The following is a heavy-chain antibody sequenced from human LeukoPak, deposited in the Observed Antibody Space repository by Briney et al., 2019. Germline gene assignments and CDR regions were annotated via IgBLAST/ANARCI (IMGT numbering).Heavy chain of an antibody. J-gene: IGHJ4*02. CDR3: ARVSRNWGFDY. CDR2: IGTAGDT. CDR1: GFTFSGYD. Sequence: PGGSLRLSCAASGFTFSGYDMHWVRQATGKGLEWVSAIGTAGDTYYPGSVKGRFTISREDAKNSLYLQMNSLRAGDTAVYYCARVSRNWGFDYWGQGTLVTVSS. V-gene: IGHV3-13*01. D-gene: IGHD7-27*01.